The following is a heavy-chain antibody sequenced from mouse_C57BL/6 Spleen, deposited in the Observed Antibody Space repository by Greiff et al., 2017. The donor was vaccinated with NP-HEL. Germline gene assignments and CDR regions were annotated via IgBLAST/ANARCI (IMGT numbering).Heavy chain of an antibody. D-gene: IGHD3-1*01. CDR3: ARSSQGYAMDY. CDR2: IYPRSGNN. J-gene: IGHJ4*01. CDR1: GYTFTSYG. V-gene: IGHV1-81*01. Sequence: QVQLQQSGAELARPGASVKLSCKASGYTFTSYGISWVKQRTGQGLEWIGEIYPRSGNNYYNEKFKGKATLTANKSYSTAYMDLRSLTSEDSAVYFCARSSQGYAMDYWGQGTSVTVSS.